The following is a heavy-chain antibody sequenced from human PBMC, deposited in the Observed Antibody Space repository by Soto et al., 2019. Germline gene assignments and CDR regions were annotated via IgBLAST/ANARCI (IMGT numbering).Heavy chain of an antibody. V-gene: IGHV5-10-1*01. Sequence: GESLKISCKGSGYSFTSYWISWVRQMPGKGLEWMGRIDPSDSYTNYSPSFQGHVTILADKSISTDYLQWSSLKASDTAMYYCATGPRITMIVVVWFWGRGNLVTVSS. D-gene: IGHD3-22*01. CDR1: GYSFTSYW. CDR3: ATGPRITMIVVVWF. J-gene: IGHJ4*02. CDR2: IDPSDSYT.